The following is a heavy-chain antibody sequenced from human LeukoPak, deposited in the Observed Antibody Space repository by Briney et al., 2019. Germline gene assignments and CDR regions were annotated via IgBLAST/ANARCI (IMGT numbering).Heavy chain of an antibody. CDR2: IYYSGTT. Sequence: SETLSLTCTVSGGSISSSSFYWGWIRQPPGKGLEWIGNIYYSGTTYYNPSLKSRVTISVDTSKNQFSLKLSSVTAADTAVYYCARQRITIFAVAPFPIDYWGQGTLVTVSS. V-gene: IGHV4-39*01. CDR1: GGSISSSSFY. CDR3: ARQRITIFAVAPFPIDY. J-gene: IGHJ4*02. D-gene: IGHD3-3*01.